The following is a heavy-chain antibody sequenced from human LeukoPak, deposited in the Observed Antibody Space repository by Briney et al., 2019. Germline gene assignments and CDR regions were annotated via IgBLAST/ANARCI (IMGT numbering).Heavy chain of an antibody. CDR1: GGSISSSSYY. Sequence: SETLSPTCTVSGGSISSSSYYWGWIRQPPGKGLEWIGSIYYSGSTYYNPSLKSRVTISVDTSKNQFSLKLSSVTAADTAVYYCARLKTFYYGSGRGAFDYWGQGTLVTVSS. J-gene: IGHJ4*02. CDR3: ARLKTFYYGSGRGAFDY. CDR2: IYYSGST. D-gene: IGHD3-10*01. V-gene: IGHV4-39*01.